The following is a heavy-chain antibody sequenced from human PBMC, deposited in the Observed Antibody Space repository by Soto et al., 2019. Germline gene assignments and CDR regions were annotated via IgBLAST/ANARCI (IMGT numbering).Heavy chain of an antibody. CDR2: IYYSGST. J-gene: IGHJ6*02. Sequence: PSETLSLTCTVSGGSISSSSYYWGWIRQPPGEGLEWIGSIYYSGSTYYNPSLKSRVTISVDTSKNQFSLKLSSVTAADTAVYYCASYAIAAADVGANFITFPYYYYGMDVWGQGTTVTVSS. CDR3: ASYAIAAADVGANFITFPYYYYGMDV. CDR1: GGSISSSSYY. V-gene: IGHV4-39*01. D-gene: IGHD6-13*01.